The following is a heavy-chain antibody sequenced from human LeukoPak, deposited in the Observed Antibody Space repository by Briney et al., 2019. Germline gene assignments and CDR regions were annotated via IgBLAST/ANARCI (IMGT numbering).Heavy chain of an antibody. V-gene: IGHV3-33*01. Sequence: GGSLRLSCAASGFTFSSYGMHWVRQAPGKGLEWVAIIWYDGSNEYYADSVKGRFTISRDNSKITLYLQMNSLRAEDTAVYYCARALWPYYFDYWGQGTLVTVSS. D-gene: IGHD2-21*01. CDR3: ARALWPYYFDY. CDR2: IWYDGSNE. CDR1: GFTFSSYG. J-gene: IGHJ4*02.